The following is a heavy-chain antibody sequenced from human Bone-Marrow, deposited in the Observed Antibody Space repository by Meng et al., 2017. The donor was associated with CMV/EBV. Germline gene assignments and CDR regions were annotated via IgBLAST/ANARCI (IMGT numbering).Heavy chain of an antibody. J-gene: IGHJ4*02. CDR2: ISSDSSLK. CDR3: ASDFGGNFDGVFDY. V-gene: IGHV3-48*04. CDR1: GFGFSTYH. Sequence: GESLKISCVASGFGFSTYHMNWVRQAPGKGLQWLSYISSDSSLKYYADYVKGRFTIYRDNAKNSLYLQMNSLRAEDTAVYYCASDFGGNFDGVFDYWGRGTLVTVSS. D-gene: IGHD4-23*01.